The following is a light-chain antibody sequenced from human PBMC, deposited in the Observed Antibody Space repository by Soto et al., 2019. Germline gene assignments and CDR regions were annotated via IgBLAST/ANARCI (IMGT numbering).Light chain of an antibody. CDR3: QKYNNWPFT. CDR2: DAS. V-gene: IGKV3-15*01. Sequence: EIVMTQSPATLSVSPGERATLSCRASQSIRSHLAWYQQKLGQAPRLLIYDASTRATGIPARFSGSGSGTEFTLTISSLQSEDFAVYYCQKYNNWPFTFGQGTRLEI. CDR1: QSIRSH. J-gene: IGKJ5*01.